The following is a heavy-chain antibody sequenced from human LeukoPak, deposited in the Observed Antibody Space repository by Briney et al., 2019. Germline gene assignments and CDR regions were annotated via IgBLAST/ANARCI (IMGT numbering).Heavy chain of an antibody. Sequence: GGSLRLSCAASGFTVSSNYMSWVRQAPGKGLEWVSSISSSSSYIYYADSVKGRFTISRDNAKNSLYLQMNSLRAEDTAVYYCAREYSKCFDLWGRGTLVTVSS. V-gene: IGHV3-21*04. D-gene: IGHD6-13*01. CDR1: GFTVSSNY. CDR3: AREYSKCFDL. CDR2: ISSSSSYI. J-gene: IGHJ2*01.